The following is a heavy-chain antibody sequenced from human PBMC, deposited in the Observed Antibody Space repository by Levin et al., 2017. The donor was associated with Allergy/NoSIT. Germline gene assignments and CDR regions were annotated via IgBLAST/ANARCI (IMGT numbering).Heavy chain of an antibody. CDR3: GRAEVGSEH. Sequence: SPTLSLPCQVSGGSIRSGSYYWSWIRQPAAKGLEWIGRIYSSGSANYNPSLKSRVTISVDTSKNQFSLKLSSVTAADPAVYYCGRAEVGSEHWGQGTLVTVSS. J-gene: IGHJ4*02. D-gene: IGHD3-10*01. CDR2: IYSSGSA. CDR1: GGSIRSGSYY. V-gene: IGHV4-61*02.